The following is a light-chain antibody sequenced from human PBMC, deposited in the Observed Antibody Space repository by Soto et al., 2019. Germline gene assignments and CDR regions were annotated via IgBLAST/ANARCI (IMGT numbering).Light chain of an antibody. CDR2: EVS. CDR1: STDFGGSNY. J-gene: IGLJ1*01. V-gene: IGLV2-14*01. CDR3: CSYTNIVTVEG. Sequence: QAVLPQPASVSESPGQSITISCTGVSTDFGGSNYVSWYQQHPDKAPKLILYEVSNRPSGVSHRFSGSKSGNTASLTISGLQSEDAADYYCCSYTNIVTVEGFGPGTKVTVL.